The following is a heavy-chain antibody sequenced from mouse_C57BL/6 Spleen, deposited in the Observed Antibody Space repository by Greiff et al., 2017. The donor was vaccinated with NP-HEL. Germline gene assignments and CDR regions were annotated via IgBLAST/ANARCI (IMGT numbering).Heavy chain of an antibody. D-gene: IGHD1-1*01. J-gene: IGHJ2*01. Sequence: EVQLQQSGTVLARPGASVKMSCKTSGYTFTSYWMHWVKQRPGQGLEWIGAIYPGNSDTSYNQKFKGKAKLTAVTSASTAYMELSSLTNEDSAVYYCRGTTVVGFDYWGQGTTLTVSS. CDR2: IYPGNSDT. CDR1: GYTFTSYW. CDR3: RGTTVVGFDY. V-gene: IGHV1-5*01.